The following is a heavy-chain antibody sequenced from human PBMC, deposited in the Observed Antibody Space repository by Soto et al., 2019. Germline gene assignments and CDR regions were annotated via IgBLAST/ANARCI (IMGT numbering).Heavy chain of an antibody. Sequence: QVQLVESGGGVVQPGRSLRLSCAASGFTFSSYGMHWVRQAPGKGLEWVAVISYDGSNKYYADSVKGRFTISRDNSKNTLYLQMNSLRAEDTAVYYCARGLGYCSSTSCYIWFDYWGQGTLVTVSS. J-gene: IGHJ4*02. CDR2: ISYDGSNK. CDR3: ARGLGYCSSTSCYIWFDY. V-gene: IGHV3-30*03. CDR1: GFTFSSYG. D-gene: IGHD2-2*02.